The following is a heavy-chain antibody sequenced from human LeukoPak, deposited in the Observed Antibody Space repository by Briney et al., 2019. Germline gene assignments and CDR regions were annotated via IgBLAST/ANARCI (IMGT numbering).Heavy chain of an antibody. CDR2: IKADGSQK. D-gene: IGHD3-10*01. J-gene: IGHJ4*02. Sequence: GGSLRLSCAASGFTFSNSWMSWVRQARERGLEWVANIKADGSQKNYVDSMKGRFTVSRDNAKNSVYLEMKSLRVEDTAIYYCARFTRSASYEVYWGQGTLVTVSS. CDR1: GFTFSNSW. V-gene: IGHV3-7*01. CDR3: ARFTRSASYEVY.